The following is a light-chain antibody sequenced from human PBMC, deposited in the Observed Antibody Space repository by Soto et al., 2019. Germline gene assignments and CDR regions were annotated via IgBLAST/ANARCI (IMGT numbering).Light chain of an antibody. V-gene: IGKV3-11*01. Sequence: IVLTQSPGTLSLSPGERATLSCRATESVVSSYLAWYQLKPGQAPRLLIYDASNRATGIPGRFSGSGSGTDFTLTISSLEPEDFAVYYCQQRMESFGQGTRLEIK. J-gene: IGKJ5*01. CDR3: QQRMES. CDR2: DAS. CDR1: ESVVSSY.